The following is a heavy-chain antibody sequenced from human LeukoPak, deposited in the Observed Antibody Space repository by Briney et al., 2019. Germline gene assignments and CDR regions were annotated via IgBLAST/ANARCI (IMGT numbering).Heavy chain of an antibody. D-gene: IGHD1-26*01. Sequence: GASVKVSCKASGYTFTNYGITWVRQAPGQGLEWMGWISAYNGNINYAQSLQGRVTMTTDTSTSTAYMELRSLRSDDTAVYYCARDYYSGSYYGDYWGQGTLVTVS. CDR2: ISAYNGNI. J-gene: IGHJ4*02. CDR1: GYTFTNYG. CDR3: ARDYYSGSYYGDY. V-gene: IGHV1-18*01.